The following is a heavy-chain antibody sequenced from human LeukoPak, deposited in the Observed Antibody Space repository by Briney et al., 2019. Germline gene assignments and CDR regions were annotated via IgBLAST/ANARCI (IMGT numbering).Heavy chain of an antibody. V-gene: IGHV3-48*03. CDR3: ARVRITIFGVMKSGIDY. Sequence: QPGGSLRLSCAASGFTFSSYEMNWVRQAPGKGLEWVSSISSSSSYIYYADSVKGRFTISRDNAKNSLYLQMNSLRAEDTAVYYCARVRITIFGVMKSGIDYWGQGTLVTVSS. D-gene: IGHD3-3*01. CDR2: ISSSSSYI. CDR1: GFTFSSYE. J-gene: IGHJ4*02.